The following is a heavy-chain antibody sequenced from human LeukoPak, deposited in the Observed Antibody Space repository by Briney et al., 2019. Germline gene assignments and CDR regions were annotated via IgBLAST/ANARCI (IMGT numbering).Heavy chain of an antibody. D-gene: IGHD2-8*02. Sequence: GGSLRLSCAASGFTFSSYALSWVRQAPGKGLEWVSNISGSGRGSTTYYADSVKGRFTISRDNSKNTLYPQMNSLRADDTAVYYCATYRQVLLPFESWGQGTLVTVSS. V-gene: IGHV3-23*01. CDR3: ATYRQVLLPFES. CDR1: GFTFSSYA. CDR2: ISGSGRGSTT. J-gene: IGHJ4*02.